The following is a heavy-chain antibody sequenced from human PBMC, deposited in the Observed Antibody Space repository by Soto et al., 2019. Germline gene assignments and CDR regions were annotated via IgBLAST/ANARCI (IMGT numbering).Heavy chain of an antibody. CDR1: GFIFTRYS. Sequence: ESGGGLVKPGGSLRLSCAASGFIFTRYSMNWVRQAPGKGLEWVSSISSTTNYIYYGDSMKGRFTLSRDNAKNSLYLEMNSLRAEDTAVYYCARESEDLTANFDYWGHGTLVPVSA. J-gene: IGHJ4*01. V-gene: IGHV3-21*06. CDR2: ISSTTNYI. CDR3: ARESEDLTANFDY.